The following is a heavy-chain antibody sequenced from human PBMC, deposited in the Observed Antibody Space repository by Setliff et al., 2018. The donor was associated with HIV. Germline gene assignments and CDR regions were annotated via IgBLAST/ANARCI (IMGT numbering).Heavy chain of an antibody. Sequence: ASVKVSCKASGYSFTKYVMHWVRQAPGQRLEWMGWINAGNDNTKYSQKFQGRVTITRDTSANTAYMELSSLTSEDTAVYYCARGKGVGGVVITGGLDVWGKGTTVTVSS. CDR1: GYSFTKYV. D-gene: IGHD3-10*01. J-gene: IGHJ6*04. CDR2: INAGNDNT. CDR3: ARGKGVGGVVITGGLDV. V-gene: IGHV1-3*01.